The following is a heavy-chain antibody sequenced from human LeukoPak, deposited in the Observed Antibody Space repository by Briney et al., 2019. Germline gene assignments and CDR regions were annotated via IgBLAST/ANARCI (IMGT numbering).Heavy chain of an antibody. CDR3: AILAPDGAFDI. J-gene: IGHJ3*02. CDR1: GFTFSGYS. V-gene: IGHV3-48*01. Sequence: PGGSLRLSCAASGFTFSGYSMYWVRQAPGKGREWVSYISSSSNTIYYADSVKGRFTIYRDNAKNSLYLQMNSLRAEDTAVYYCAILAPDGAFDIWGQGTMVTVSS. CDR2: ISSSSNTI. D-gene: IGHD5-24*01.